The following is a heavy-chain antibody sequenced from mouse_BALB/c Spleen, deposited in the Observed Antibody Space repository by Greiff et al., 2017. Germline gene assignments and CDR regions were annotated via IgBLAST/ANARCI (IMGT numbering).Heavy chain of an antibody. CDR2: IYPGNSDT. D-gene: IGHD2-10*01. CDR3: TKTYYGTLYAMDY. J-gene: IGHJ4*01. Sequence: EVQLQQSGTVLARPGASVKMSCKASGYTFTSYWMHWVKQRPGQGLEWIGAIYPGNSDTSYNQKFKGKAKLTAVTSTSTAYMELSSLTNEDSAVYYCTKTYYGTLYAMDYWGQGTSVTVSS. V-gene: IGHV1-5*01. CDR1: GYTFTSYW.